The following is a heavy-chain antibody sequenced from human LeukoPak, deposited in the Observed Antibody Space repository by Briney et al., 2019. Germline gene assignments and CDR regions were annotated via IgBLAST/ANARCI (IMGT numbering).Heavy chain of an antibody. CDR3: ARGTIGIQRAARYNEFDY. CDR1: GYTFTSYY. J-gene: IGHJ4*02. V-gene: IGHV1-46*01. CDR2: INPSGGST. D-gene: IGHD3-16*02. Sequence: ASVKVSCKASGYTFTSYYMYWVRQAPGQGLEWMGIINPSGGSTSYAQKFQGRVTMTRDTSTSTVYMELSSLRSEDTAVYYCARGTIGIQRAARYNEFDYWGQGTLVTVSS.